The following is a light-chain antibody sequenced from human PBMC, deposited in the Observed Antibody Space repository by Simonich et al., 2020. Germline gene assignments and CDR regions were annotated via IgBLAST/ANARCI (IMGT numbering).Light chain of an antibody. V-gene: IGKV3-15*01. CDR1: QSVNSN. J-gene: IGKJ3*01. Sequence: EIVMTQSPATLSVSPGERATLSCRASQSVNSNLAWYHQKPGQAPRFLIYGASTRATGIPARFSGSGSGTEFTLTISSMQSEDFAVYYCQQYNNWPLTFGPGTKVDIK. CDR2: GAS. CDR3: QQYNNWPLT.